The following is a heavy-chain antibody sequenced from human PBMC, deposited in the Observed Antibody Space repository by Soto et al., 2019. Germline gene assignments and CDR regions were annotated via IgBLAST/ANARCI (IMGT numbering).Heavy chain of an antibody. J-gene: IGHJ4*02. CDR2: ISGSGDST. CDR3: AKIYDFWSGYHTFDY. Sequence: PGGSLRLSCAASGFTFSSYAMSWVRQAPGKGLEWVSAISGSGDSTYYADSVKGRFTISRDNSKNTLYLQMNSLRAEDTAVYYCAKIYDFWSGYHTFDYWGQGTLVTVSS. CDR1: GFTFSSYA. V-gene: IGHV3-23*01. D-gene: IGHD3-3*01.